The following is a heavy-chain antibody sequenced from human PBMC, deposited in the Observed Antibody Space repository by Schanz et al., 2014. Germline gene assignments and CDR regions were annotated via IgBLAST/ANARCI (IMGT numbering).Heavy chain of an antibody. V-gene: IGHV3-11*05. CDR3: ARDFDDRRGYGSGYCLGGCMDD. Sequence: GQLAESGGGLVQPGGSLRLSCAVSGFTVSSNHMSWVRQAPGKGLEWVSDISSGSSYANYADSVKGRFTISRGNAKNSLYLQMNSLRAEDTTVYYCARDFDDRRGYGSGYCLGGCMDDWGQGTTVTVSS. CDR2: ISSGSSYA. CDR1: GFTVSSNH. J-gene: IGHJ6*02. D-gene: IGHD3-10*01.